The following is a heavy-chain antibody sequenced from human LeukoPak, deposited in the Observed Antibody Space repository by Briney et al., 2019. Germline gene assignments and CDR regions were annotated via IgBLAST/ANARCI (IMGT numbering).Heavy chain of an antibody. CDR1: GFIFSDYY. D-gene: IGHD6-13*01. J-gene: IGHJ4*02. V-gene: IGHV3-72*01. Sequence: GGSLRLSCAASGFIFSDYYMAWVRQAPGKGLEWVGRSRNKANGYTTEYAASVKGRFTISRDDSKSSLYLQMNSLKTEDTSVYYCTRVYSSSWSGSYFDYWGQGTLVTVSS. CDR2: SRNKANGYTT. CDR3: TRVYSSSWSGSYFDY.